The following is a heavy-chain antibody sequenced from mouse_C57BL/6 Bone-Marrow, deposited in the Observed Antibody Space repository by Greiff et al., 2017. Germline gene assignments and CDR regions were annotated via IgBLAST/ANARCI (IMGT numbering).Heavy chain of an antibody. CDR3: ARSDSGSSFAY. CDR2: ILPGSGTT. D-gene: IGHD1-1*01. Sequence: VQLQQSGAELMKPGASVKLSCKAPGYKFNGYWIEWVKQRPGHGLEWIGEILPGSGTTNYNEQFKGKATFTADTSSNTAYMQLRSLTTEDSAFYYCARSDSGSSFAYWGQGTLVTVSA. J-gene: IGHJ3*01. V-gene: IGHV1-9*01. CDR1: GYKFNGYW.